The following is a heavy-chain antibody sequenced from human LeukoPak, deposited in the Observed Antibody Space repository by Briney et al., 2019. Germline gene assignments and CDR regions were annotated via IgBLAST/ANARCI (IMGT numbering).Heavy chain of an antibody. CDR1: GFTFSSSW. Sequence: GGSLRLSCAASGFTFSSSWMTWVRQAPGKGLEWVSSISSSSSYIYYADSVKGRFTISRDNAKNSLYLQMNSLRSEDTAVYYCASEMATMPYWGQGTLVTVSS. J-gene: IGHJ4*02. CDR3: ASEMATMPY. V-gene: IGHV3-21*01. D-gene: IGHD5-24*01. CDR2: ISSSSSYI.